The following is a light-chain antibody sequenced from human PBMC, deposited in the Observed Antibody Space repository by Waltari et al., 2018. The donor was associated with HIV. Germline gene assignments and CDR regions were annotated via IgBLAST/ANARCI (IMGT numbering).Light chain of an antibody. J-gene: IGKJ4*01. CDR2: LGS. CDR1: QSLLRSNGYIY. Sequence: DIVMTQSPVPLFVTPGEPASISCTSSQSLLRSNGYIYLDWYLQKPGQPPQLLIYLGSNRASGVPDRFSASGSATDFTLIISRVEAEDVGIYYCMQALETPLTFGGGTKVQIK. V-gene: IGKV2-28*01. CDR3: MQALETPLT.